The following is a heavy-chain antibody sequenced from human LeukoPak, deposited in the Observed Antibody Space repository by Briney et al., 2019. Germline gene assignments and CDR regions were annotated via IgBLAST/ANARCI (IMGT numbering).Heavy chain of an antibody. CDR3: ARTFSSSHKRYYFDY. CDR1: GYTFTSYG. D-gene: IGHD6-6*01. V-gene: IGHV1-2*02. J-gene: IGHJ4*02. Sequence: ASVKVSCKASGYTFTSYGISWVRQAPGQGLEWMGWINPNSGGTNYAQKFQGRVTMTRDTSISTAYMELSRLRSDDTAVYYCARTFSSSHKRYYFDYWGQGTLVTVSS. CDR2: INPNSGGT.